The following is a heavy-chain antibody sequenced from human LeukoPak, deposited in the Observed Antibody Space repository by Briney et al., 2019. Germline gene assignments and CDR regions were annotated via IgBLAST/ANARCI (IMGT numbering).Heavy chain of an antibody. CDR2: IYYSGST. Sequence: PSETLSLTCTVSGGPISSYYWSWIRQPPGKGLEWIGYIYYSGSTNYNPSLKSRVTISVDTSKNQFSLKLSSVTAADTAVYYCARGGETWLVPAANFHFDYWGQGTLVTVSS. CDR1: GGPISSYY. D-gene: IGHD2-2*01. J-gene: IGHJ4*02. V-gene: IGHV4-59*01. CDR3: ARGGETWLVPAANFHFDY.